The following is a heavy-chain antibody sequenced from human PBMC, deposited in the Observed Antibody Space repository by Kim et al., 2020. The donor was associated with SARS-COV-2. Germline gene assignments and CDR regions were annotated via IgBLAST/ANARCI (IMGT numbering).Heavy chain of an antibody. Sequence: GESLKISCKGSGYSFTSYWISWVRQMPGKGLEWMGRIDPSDSYTNYSPSFQGHVTISADKSISTAYLQWSSMKASDTAMYYCARQYYYGSGPRGWFDPWGQGTLVTDSS. J-gene: IGHJ5*02. CDR3: ARQYYYGSGPRGWFDP. D-gene: IGHD3-10*01. CDR1: GYSFTSYW. V-gene: IGHV5-10-1*01. CDR2: IDPSDSYT.